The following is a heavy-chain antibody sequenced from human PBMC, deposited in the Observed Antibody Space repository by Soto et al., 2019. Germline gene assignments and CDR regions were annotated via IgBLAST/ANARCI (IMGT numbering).Heavy chain of an antibody. CDR3: ARGGRCSSTSCFTGYFDY. Sequence: PGESLKISCKGSGYSFTSYWIGWVRQMPGKGLEWMGIIYPGDSDTRYSPSFQGQVTISADESISTAYLQWSSLKASDTAMYYCARGGRCSSTSCFTGYFDYWGQGTLVTVSS. D-gene: IGHD2-2*01. J-gene: IGHJ4*02. V-gene: IGHV5-51*01. CDR1: GYSFTSYW. CDR2: IYPGDSDT.